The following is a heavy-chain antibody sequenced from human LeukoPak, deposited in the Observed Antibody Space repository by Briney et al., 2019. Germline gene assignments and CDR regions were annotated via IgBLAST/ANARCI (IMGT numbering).Heavy chain of an antibody. V-gene: IGHV4-39*01. J-gene: IGHJ5*01. CDR3: ARQFNCSAGTCFYPNWFDS. D-gene: IGHD2-15*01. Sequence: PSETLSLTCSVSDYYVSSSPYYSTWIRKPPGKGLERLVSMYYNGNTYYNWSLNHRVPVSLDKYSNQFFLRLSSWTHGDASPCYCARQFNCSAGTCFYPNWFDSWGQGSLVTVSS. CDR1: DYYVSSSPYY. CDR2: MYYNGNT.